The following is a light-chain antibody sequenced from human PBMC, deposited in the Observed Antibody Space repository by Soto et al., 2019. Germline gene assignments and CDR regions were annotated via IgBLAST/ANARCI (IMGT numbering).Light chain of an antibody. J-gene: IGKJ4*01. V-gene: IGKV3-11*01. CDR3: QQRSNWPPLP. Sequence: EIVLTQSPATLSLSPGERATLSCRASQSVSSYLAWYQQKPGQSPRLLIYDASNRATGIPARFSGSGSGTDFTLTISSLEPEDFAVYYWQQRSNWPPLPFGGGTRVEI. CDR2: DAS. CDR1: QSVSSY.